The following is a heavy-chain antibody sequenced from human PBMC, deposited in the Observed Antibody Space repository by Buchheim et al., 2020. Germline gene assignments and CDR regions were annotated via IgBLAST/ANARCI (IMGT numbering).Heavy chain of an antibody. CDR1: GGSISSGGYY. CDR2: IYYSGST. J-gene: IGHJ4*02. D-gene: IGHD3-10*01. Sequence: QVQLQESGPGLVKPSQTLSLTCTVSGGSISSGGYYWSWIRQHPGKGLEWIGYIYYSGSTYYNPSLKSRVTISVDTSKNQFSLKLSSVTAADTAVYYCARISMVQGVIITGLDKNDYWGQGTL. CDR3: ARISMVQGVIITGLDKNDY. V-gene: IGHV4-31*03.